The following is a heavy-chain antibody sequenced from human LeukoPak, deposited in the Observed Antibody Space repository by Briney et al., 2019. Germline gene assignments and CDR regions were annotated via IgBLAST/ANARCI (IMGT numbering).Heavy chain of an antibody. V-gene: IGHV4-31*11. J-gene: IGHJ1*01. CDR2: IYYSGST. CDR3: ARERGHIAAAFIQH. D-gene: IGHD6-13*01. Sequence: PSQTLSLTCAVSGGSISSGGYYWSWIRQHPGKGLEWIGYIYYSGSTYYNPSLKSRVTISVDTSKNQFSLKLSSVTAADTAVYYCARERGHIAAAFIQHWGQGTLVTVSS. CDR1: GGSISSGGYY.